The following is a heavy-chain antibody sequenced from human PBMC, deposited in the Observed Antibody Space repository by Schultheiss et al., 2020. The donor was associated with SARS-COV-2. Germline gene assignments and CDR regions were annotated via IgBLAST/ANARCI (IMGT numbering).Heavy chain of an antibody. J-gene: IGHJ2*01. V-gene: IGHV4-38-2*02. CDR1: GYSISSGYY. CDR3: ARDVTGDDWYFDL. D-gene: IGHD7-27*01. Sequence: SQTLSLTCAVSGYSISSGYYWGWIRQPPGKGLEWIGHIYHSGSTNYNPSLKSRVTISVDTSKNQFSLKLSSVTAADTAVYYCARDVTGDDWYFDLWGRGTLVTVSS. CDR2: IYHSGST.